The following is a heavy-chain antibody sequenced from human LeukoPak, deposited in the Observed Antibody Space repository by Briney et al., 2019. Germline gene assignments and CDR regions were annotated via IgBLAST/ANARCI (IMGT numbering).Heavy chain of an antibody. D-gene: IGHD4-17*01. CDR1: GFTFSSYS. V-gene: IGHV3-21*01. J-gene: IGHJ4*02. Sequence: PGRSLRLSCAASGFTFSSYSMNWVRQAPGKGLEWVSSISSSSSYIYYADSVKGRFTISRDNAKNSLYLQMNSLRAEDTAVYYCAREAYGDYGDYDYWGQGTLVTVSS. CDR2: ISSSSSYI. CDR3: AREAYGDYGDYDY.